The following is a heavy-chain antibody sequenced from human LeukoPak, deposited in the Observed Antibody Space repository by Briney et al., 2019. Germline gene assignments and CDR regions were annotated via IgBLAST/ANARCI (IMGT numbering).Heavy chain of an antibody. J-gene: IGHJ4*02. D-gene: IGHD3-22*01. V-gene: IGHV3-74*01. Sequence: GGSLRLSCVASGFTFRDHWMHWVRQPPGQGLAWVSRIKSDGSSTTYADSVKGRFTVSRDNAKNTLYLQMNGLRAEDTAVYYCARIKNYYDSSGYLSSLDYWGQGTLVTVSS. CDR1: GFTFRDHW. CDR2: IKSDGSST. CDR3: ARIKNYYDSSGYLSSLDY.